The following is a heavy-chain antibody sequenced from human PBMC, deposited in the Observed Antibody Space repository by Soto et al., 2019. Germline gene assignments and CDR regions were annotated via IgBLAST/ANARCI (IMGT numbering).Heavy chain of an antibody. CDR2: IIPLLGMS. CDR3: ARAPTVTTQWFDP. J-gene: IGHJ5*02. Sequence: QVQLVQSGTEVKKPGSSVNVSCQASGGPFSHYTIHWVRQAPGQGLEWMGRIIPLLGMSNYAQGFKGRVTFTADKSTATVYMELSSLRSDDAAVYFCARAPTVTTQWFDPWGQGTLVTVSS. V-gene: IGHV1-69*02. D-gene: IGHD3-3*01. CDR1: GGPFSHYT.